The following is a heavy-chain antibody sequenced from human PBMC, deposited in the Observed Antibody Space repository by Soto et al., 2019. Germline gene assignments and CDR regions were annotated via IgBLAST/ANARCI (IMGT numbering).Heavy chain of an antibody. CDR3: SYGANQYFDY. V-gene: IGHV3-15*07. Sequence: GGSLRLSCGVFGLTLSNVWMNWVRQAPGKGLEWVGRIKSKTAGGTTDYAAPVKGRFTISRDDSENTLFLHMNSLKTEDTAVYYCSYGANQYFDYRGQGALVTVSS. CDR2: IKSKTAGGTT. CDR1: GLTLSNVW. J-gene: IGHJ4*02. D-gene: IGHD4-17*01.